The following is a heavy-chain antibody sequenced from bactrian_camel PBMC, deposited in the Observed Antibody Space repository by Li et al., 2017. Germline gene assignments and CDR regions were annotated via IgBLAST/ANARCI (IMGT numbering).Heavy chain of an antibody. J-gene: IGHJ4*01. Sequence: QVQLVESGGGSVQPGGSLRLSCTPSGYTWSSGSRYSMAWFRQPPGKEREGVAAADSEKRTAYIKSVEGRFTISKDNAKNTVSLEMTSLTPEDTAVYYCAADPAEETSGEWCFIRQNYNFGQETQVTVS. CDR2: ADSEKRT. V-gene: IGHV3S53*01. D-gene: IGHD3*01. CDR1: GYTWSSGSRYS.